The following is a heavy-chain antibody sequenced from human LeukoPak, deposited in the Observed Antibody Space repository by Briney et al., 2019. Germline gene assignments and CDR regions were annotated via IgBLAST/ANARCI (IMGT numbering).Heavy chain of an antibody. D-gene: IGHD1-26*01. CDR3: ARRNYVGARSY. CDR1: GVSISSDGYY. J-gene: IGHJ4*02. Sequence: SETLSLTCSVSGVSISSDGYYWSWVQQLPGKGLERIGYIYHTGSTYYNPSLKSRVTISVDTSKNQFSLKLSSVTAADTAVYYCARRNYVGARSYWGQGTLVTVSS. V-gene: IGHV4-30-2*01. CDR2: IYHTGST.